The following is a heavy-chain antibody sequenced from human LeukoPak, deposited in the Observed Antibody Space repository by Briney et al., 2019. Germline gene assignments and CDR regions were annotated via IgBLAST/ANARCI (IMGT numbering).Heavy chain of an antibody. J-gene: IGHJ3*02. Sequence: PGGSLRLSCAASGFTFSDSAMHWVRQASGKGLEWVGRIRNKAKSYATAYAESVKGRFTISRDDSKDTAYLQMNSLKTEDTAVYYCTHYYDSSGYYGAFDIWGQGTMVTVSS. D-gene: IGHD3-22*01. CDR3: THYYDSSGYYGAFDI. V-gene: IGHV3-73*01. CDR2: IRNKAKSYAT. CDR1: GFTFSDSA.